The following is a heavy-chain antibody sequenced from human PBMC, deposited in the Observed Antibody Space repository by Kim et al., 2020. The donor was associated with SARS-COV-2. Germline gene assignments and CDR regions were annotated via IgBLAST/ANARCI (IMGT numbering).Heavy chain of an antibody. V-gene: IGHV3-43*01. Sequence: YVDAGRGRSTISRENRKYSLYLQMNSLRTEDTAFYYCVRGRGSGAFLVDYWGQGTLVTVSS. J-gene: IGHJ4*02. CDR3: VRGRGSGAFLVDY. D-gene: IGHD3-10*01.